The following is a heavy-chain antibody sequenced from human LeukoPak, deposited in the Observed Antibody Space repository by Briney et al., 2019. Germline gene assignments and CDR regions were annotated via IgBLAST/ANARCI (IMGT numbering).Heavy chain of an antibody. CDR1: GYTFTSYG. CDR2: ISAYNGNT. Sequence: ASVKVSCKASGYTFTSYGISWVRQAPGQGLEWMGWISAYNGNTNYAQKLQGRVTMTTDTSTSTAYMELRSLRSDDTAVYYCARDRVLRTIFGVVISKPLDYWGQGTLVTVSS. V-gene: IGHV1-18*01. D-gene: IGHD3-3*01. CDR3: ARDRVLRTIFGVVISKPLDY. J-gene: IGHJ4*02.